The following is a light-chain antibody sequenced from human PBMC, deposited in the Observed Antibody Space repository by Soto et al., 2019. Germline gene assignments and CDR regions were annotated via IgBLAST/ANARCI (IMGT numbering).Light chain of an antibody. CDR3: QQYNNWPPEIT. CDR2: GAS. Sequence: EIVLTQSPGTLSLSPGERATLSCRASQSFRGLLAWYQQKPGQAPRLLIYGASTRATGIPARFSGSGSGTEFTLTISSLQSEDFAVYYCQQYNNWPPEITFGQGTRLEIK. V-gene: IGKV3-15*01. J-gene: IGKJ5*01. CDR1: QSFRGL.